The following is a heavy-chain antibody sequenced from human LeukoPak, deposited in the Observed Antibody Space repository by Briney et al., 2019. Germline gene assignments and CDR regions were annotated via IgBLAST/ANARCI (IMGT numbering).Heavy chain of an antibody. J-gene: IGHJ4*02. CDR1: GFTVSSNY. D-gene: IGHD3-10*01. CDR2: IYSAGST. V-gene: IGHV3-53*05. CDR3: AKDARNYYGSGSYYNVEY. Sequence: PGGSLRLSCAASGFTVSSNYMSWVRQAPGKGLEWVSVIYSAGSTYYADSVKGRFTISRDNSKNTLYLQMNSLRAEDTAVYYCAKDARNYYGSGSYYNVEYWGQGTLVTVSS.